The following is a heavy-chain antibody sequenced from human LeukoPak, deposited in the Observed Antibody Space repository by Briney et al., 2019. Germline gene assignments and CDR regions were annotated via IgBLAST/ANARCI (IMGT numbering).Heavy chain of an antibody. CDR1: GFTFSSYE. J-gene: IGHJ4*02. D-gene: IGHD1-20*01. Sequence: PGGSLRLSCAVSGFTFSSYEMNWVRQAPGKGLEWVSFISSSGNTLYYADSVKGRFTISRDNAKNSLFLQMNSLRAEDTAVYYCARDLTYWGQGTLVTVSS. CDR3: ARDLTY. V-gene: IGHV3-48*03. CDR2: ISSSGNTL.